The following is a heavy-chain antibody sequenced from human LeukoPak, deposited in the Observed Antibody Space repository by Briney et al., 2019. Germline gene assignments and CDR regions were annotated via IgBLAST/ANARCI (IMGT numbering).Heavy chain of an antibody. CDR1: GYTFTSYY. CDR2: INPSGGST. Sequence: ASVKVSCKASGYTFTSYYLHWVRQAPGQGLEWMGIINPSGGSTSYAQKFQGRVTMTRDTSISTAYMELSSLRSEDTAVYYCAIIREDSSPDGYYYFYGMGGWGQGTTVTGSS. V-gene: IGHV1-46*01. J-gene: IGHJ6*02. CDR3: AIIREDSSPDGYYYFYGMGG. D-gene: IGHD6-6*01.